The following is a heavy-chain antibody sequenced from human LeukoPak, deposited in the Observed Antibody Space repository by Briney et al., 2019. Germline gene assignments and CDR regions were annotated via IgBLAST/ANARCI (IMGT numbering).Heavy chain of an antibody. J-gene: IGHJ4*02. CDR1: GFTFSSYS. CDR2: IYFSGNT. Sequence: GSLRLSCAASGFTFSSYSMNWVRQPPGKGLEWIGSIYFSGNTYYNPSLKSRVTISVDTSENHFSLRLSSVTAADTAVYYCASLNNDYLFDFENWGQGTLVTVSS. CDR3: ASLNNDYLFDFEN. V-gene: IGHV4-39*07. D-gene: IGHD4-11*01.